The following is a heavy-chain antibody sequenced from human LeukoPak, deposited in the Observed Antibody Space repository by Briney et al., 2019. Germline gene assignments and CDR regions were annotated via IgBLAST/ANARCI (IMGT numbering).Heavy chain of an antibody. D-gene: IGHD2-21*01. CDR1: GFTFSSYA. V-gene: IGHV3-30-3*01. Sequence: GGSLRLSCAASGFTFSSYAMHWVRQAPGKGLEGVAVISYDGSNKYYADSVKGRFTISRDNSKNTLYLQMNSLRAEDTAVYYCARDPISSGGHYFDYWGQGTLVTVSS. J-gene: IGHJ4*02. CDR2: ISYDGSNK. CDR3: ARDPISSGGHYFDY.